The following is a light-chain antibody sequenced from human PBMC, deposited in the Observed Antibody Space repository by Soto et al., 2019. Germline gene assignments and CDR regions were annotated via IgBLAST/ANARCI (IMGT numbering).Light chain of an antibody. CDR2: GAS. J-gene: IGKJ1*01. V-gene: IGKV3-20*01. CDR1: QSVGSDY. Sequence: EIVLTQSPGTLSLSPGERATLSCRASQSVGSDYLAWYQQKPGQAPRLLIYGASSRATGIPDRFSGSGSGTDFTLTISRLEPEDFAVYYCQHYVTSFPWTFGQGTKVEIK. CDR3: QHYVTSFPWT.